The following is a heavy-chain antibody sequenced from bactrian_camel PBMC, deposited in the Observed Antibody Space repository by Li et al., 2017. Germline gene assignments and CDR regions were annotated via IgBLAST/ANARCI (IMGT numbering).Heavy chain of an antibody. CDR2: IDKSGSNT. CDR3: ATGADYGDNSV. D-gene: IGHD5*01. CDR1: GFSSYY. J-gene: IGHJ4*01. Sequence: HVQLVESGGGLVQPGGSLRLSRAASGFSSYYMMWVRQAPGKGLEWVSRIDKSGSNTVYIDSVKGRFTISRDNDKNTVYLQMNNLKIDDTAVYYCATGADYGDNSVRGQGTQVTVS. V-gene: IGHV3-2*01.